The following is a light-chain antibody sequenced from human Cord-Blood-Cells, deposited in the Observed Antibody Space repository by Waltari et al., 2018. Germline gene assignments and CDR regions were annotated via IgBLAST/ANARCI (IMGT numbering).Light chain of an antibody. V-gene: IGLV2-14*01. J-gene: IGLJ1*01. Sequence: QSALTQPASVSGSPGQSITISCTGTSSDVGGYTYVSWYQQHPGKAPKLMIYEVSKRPSGVSNRFSGSKSGNTASLTSSGLQAEDEADYYCSSYTSSSGYVFGTGTKVTVL. CDR3: SSYTSSSGYV. CDR2: EVS. CDR1: SSDVGGYTY.